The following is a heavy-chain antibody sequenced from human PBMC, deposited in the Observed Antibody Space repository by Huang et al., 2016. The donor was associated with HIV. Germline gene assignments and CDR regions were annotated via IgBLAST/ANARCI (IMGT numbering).Heavy chain of an antibody. J-gene: IGHJ4*02. CDR1: GYSFTSYW. CDR3: ARGVSSGWTFDY. CDR2: IYVGELDT. D-gene: IGHD6-19*01. Sequence: EVQLVQSGAEVKKSGESLKISCKGSGYSFTSYWIGWVRQMPGKGLEWMGIIYVGELDTRYSPSFQGKVTISADKAIGTGYLKGSSLKAAGTAMYYCARGVSSGWTFDYWGQGTLVTVSS. V-gene: IGHV5-51*01.